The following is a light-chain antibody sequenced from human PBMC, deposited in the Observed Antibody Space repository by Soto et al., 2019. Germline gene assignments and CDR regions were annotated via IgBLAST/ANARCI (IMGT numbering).Light chain of an antibody. CDR3: QQYHEYW. CDR2: AAS. CDR1: QNIFTY. J-gene: IGKJ1*01. Sequence: DIQMTQAPSSLSGSLGDSLTIICRESQNIFTYLNWYKQKPGKAPKLLIYAASRLQGAVPSTSSGSGSGIEFTLNISSLQHDDFDTYYCQQYHEYWFGQGTKVDNK. V-gene: IGKV1-39*01.